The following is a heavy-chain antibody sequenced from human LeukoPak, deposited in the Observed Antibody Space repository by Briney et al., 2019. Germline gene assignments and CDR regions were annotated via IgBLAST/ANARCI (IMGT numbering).Heavy chain of an antibody. V-gene: IGHV3-11*01. CDR1: GFTFSDYC. Sequence: GGSLRLSCAASGFTFSDYCMTWIRQAPGKGLEWVSYISSAASTIYYADSVKGRFTISRDNAKNSVYLQMNSLRAEDTAVYYCARRRNTGTDSWGQGTLVTVSS. CDR2: ISSAASTI. J-gene: IGHJ5*01. CDR3: ARRRNTGTDS.